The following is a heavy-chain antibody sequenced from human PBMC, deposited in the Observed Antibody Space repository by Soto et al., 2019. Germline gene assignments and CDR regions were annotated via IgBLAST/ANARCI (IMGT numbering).Heavy chain of an antibody. D-gene: IGHD2-15*01. CDR3: ARLGWYGDYSDY. CDR2: IYDSGST. V-gene: IGHV4-30-4*01. Sequence: QVQLQESGPGLVKPSQTLSLTCTVSGDSISSDNYYWSWIRQPPGKGLEWIGYIYDSGSTYYNASLKSRVTTSVDTPKTQFSLKLSSVTAADTAVYYCARLGWYGDYSDYWGQGTLVTVSS. J-gene: IGHJ4*02. CDR1: GDSISSDNYY.